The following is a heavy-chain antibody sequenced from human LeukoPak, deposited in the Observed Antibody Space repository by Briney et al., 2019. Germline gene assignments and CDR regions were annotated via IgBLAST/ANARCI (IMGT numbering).Heavy chain of an antibody. J-gene: IGHJ4*02. Sequence: GRSLRLSCAASGFTFSSYGMHWVRQAPGKGLEWVAVLSYDGSNKYYAASVKGRFTISRDNSKNTLYLQMNSLRAEATAVYYCAKDRRLYYYGSGVLDYWGQGTLVTVSS. V-gene: IGHV3-30*18. CDR2: LSYDGSNK. D-gene: IGHD3-10*01. CDR1: GFTFSSYG. CDR3: AKDRRLYYYGSGVLDY.